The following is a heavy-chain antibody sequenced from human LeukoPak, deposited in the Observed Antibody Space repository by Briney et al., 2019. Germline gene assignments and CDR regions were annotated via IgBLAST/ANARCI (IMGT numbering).Heavy chain of an antibody. J-gene: IGHJ4*02. CDR3: ARARLGIAAAGTDHFDY. V-gene: IGHV4-31*03. CDR2: IYYSGST. Sequence: SQTLSLTCTVSGGSISSGGYYWSWIRQHPGKGLEWIGYIYYSGSTYYNPSLKSRVTISVDTSKNQFSLKLSSVTAAGTAVYYCARARLGIAAAGTDHFDYWGQGTLVTVSS. CDR1: GGSISSGGYY. D-gene: IGHD6-13*01.